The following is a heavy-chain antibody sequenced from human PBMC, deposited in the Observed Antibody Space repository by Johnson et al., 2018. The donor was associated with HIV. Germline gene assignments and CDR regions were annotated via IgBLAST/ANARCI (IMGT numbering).Heavy chain of an antibody. J-gene: IGHJ3*02. CDR1: GFTFSDYY. CDR3: AREGYYYDRSGYYGAFDI. CDR2: ISSSGSTI. D-gene: IGHD3-22*01. V-gene: IGHV3-11*04. Sequence: QLVESGGGLVKPGGSLRLSCAASGFTFSDYYMSWIRQAPGKGLEWVSYISSSGSTIYYADSVKGRFTISRDNAKNSLYLQMNSLRADDTAVYYCAREGYYYDRSGYYGAFDIWGQGTMVTVSS.